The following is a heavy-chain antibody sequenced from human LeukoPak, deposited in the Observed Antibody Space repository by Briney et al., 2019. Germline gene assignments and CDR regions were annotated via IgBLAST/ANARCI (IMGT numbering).Heavy chain of an antibody. D-gene: IGHD3-3*01. V-gene: IGHV3-48*01. Sequence: GDSLRLSCAASGFIFSDYSMNWVRQAPGKGLAWISYINKDSSTIYYADSVKGRFTISRDNSKNTLYLQMNSLRAEDTAVYYCAKDRAGFWSGYYIYWGQGTLVTVSS. CDR1: GFIFSDYS. CDR2: INKDSSTI. J-gene: IGHJ4*02. CDR3: AKDRAGFWSGYYIY.